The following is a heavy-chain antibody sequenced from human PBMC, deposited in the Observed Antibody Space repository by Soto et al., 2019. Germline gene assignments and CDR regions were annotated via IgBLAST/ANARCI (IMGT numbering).Heavy chain of an antibody. J-gene: IGHJ6*02. D-gene: IGHD3-10*01. Sequence: PSETLSLTCTVSGGTIYSFHWSWIRQSPGEGLEYIGFMSYTGSANYNPSLKTRVTMSVDTSKSQFSLKLSSVTAADTAVYYCARSPDFPIMVRGVIINYYYYGMDVWGQGTTVTVSS. CDR3: ARSPDFPIMVRGVIINYYYYGMDV. CDR2: MSYTGSA. V-gene: IGHV4-59*08. CDR1: GGTIYSFH.